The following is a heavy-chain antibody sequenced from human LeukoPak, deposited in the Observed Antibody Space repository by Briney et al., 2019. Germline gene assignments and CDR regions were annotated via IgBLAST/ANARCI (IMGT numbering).Heavy chain of an antibody. CDR2: IIPIFGTA. D-gene: IGHD2-15*01. CDR1: GGTFSSYA. Sequence: ASVKLSCKASGGTFSSYAISWVRQPPGQGLEWMGGIIPIFGTANYAQKFQGRVTITADKSTSTAYMELSSLRSEDTAVYYCATGIGYCSGGSCYQKYYFDHWGQGTLVTVSS. J-gene: IGHJ4*02. V-gene: IGHV1-69*06. CDR3: ATGIGYCSGGSCYQKYYFDH.